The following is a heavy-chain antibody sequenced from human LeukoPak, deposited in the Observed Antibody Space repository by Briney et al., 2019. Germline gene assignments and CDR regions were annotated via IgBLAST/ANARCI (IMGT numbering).Heavy chain of an antibody. CDR1: GFSLSDYY. CDR2: ISTSGSII. V-gene: IGHV3-11*01. J-gene: IGHJ6*03. D-gene: IGHD5-24*01. Sequence: GGSLRLSCAASGFSLSDYYMSWIRQAPGKGLDWLASISTSGSIIYYADSVEGRLTISRDNAKKSLFLQMSSLRAEDTAIYYCARGREGDYHYHMDIWGKGTPVIVSS. CDR3: ARGREGDYHYHMDI.